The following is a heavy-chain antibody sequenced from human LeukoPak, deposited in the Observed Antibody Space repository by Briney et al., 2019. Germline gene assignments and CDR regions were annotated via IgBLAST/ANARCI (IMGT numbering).Heavy chain of an antibody. J-gene: IGHJ6*02. CDR1: GFTVSSNY. D-gene: IGHD6-19*01. CDR2: IYSGGST. CDR3: ARDTISSGPMEDYYYYGMDV. Sequence: GGSLRLSCAASGFTVSSNYMSWVRQAPGKGLEWVSVIYSGGSTYYADSVKGRFTISRDNSKNTLYLQMNSLRAEDTAVYYCARDTISSGPMEDYYYYGMDVWGQGTTVTVSS. V-gene: IGHV3-53*01.